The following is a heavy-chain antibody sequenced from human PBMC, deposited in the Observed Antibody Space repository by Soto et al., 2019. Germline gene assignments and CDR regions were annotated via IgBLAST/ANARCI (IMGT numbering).Heavy chain of an antibody. J-gene: IGHJ3*02. CDR2: VSGGGKST. CDR1: GFSFSKFA. V-gene: IGHV3-23*01. D-gene: IGHD2-15*01. Sequence: GGSLRLSCAASGFSFSKFAMPWVRRAPGKGLEWLAAVSGGGKSTYYADSASGRFPISRDNTKNTLYLQMNSLRAEATAVYYCARGGDIVVVVAYLHDAFDIWGQGTMVTVSS. CDR3: ARGGDIVVVVAYLHDAFDI.